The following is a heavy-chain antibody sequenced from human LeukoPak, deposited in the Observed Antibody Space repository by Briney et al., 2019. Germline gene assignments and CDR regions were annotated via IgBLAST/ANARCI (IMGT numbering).Heavy chain of an antibody. V-gene: IGHV3-21*01. J-gene: IGHJ4*02. CDR3: ARDSAGPIDY. CDR1: GFTFSSYS. Sequence: GGSLRLSCAASGFTFSSYSMNWVRQAPGKGLEWVSSVSSSSSYIYYADSVKGRFTISRDNAKNSLYLQMNSLRDEDTAVYYCARDSAGPIDYWGQGTLVTVSS. CDR2: VSSSSSYI.